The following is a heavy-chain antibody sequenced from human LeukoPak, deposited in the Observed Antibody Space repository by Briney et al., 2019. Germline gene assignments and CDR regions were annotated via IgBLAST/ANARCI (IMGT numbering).Heavy chain of an antibody. Sequence: GGSLRLSCAASGFTFSSYSMNWVRQAPGKGLEWVSSISSSSSYIYYADSVKGRFTISRDNAKNSLYLQMNSLRAEDTAVYYCASGRYGSGPPARSDYWGQGTLVTVSS. CDR1: GFTFSSYS. D-gene: IGHD3-10*01. V-gene: IGHV3-21*01. CDR3: ASGRYGSGPPARSDY. J-gene: IGHJ4*02. CDR2: ISSSSSYI.